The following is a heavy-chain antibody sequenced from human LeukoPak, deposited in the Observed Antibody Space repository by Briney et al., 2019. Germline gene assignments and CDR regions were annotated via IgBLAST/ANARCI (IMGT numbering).Heavy chain of an antibody. J-gene: IGHJ4*01. D-gene: IGHD6-19*01. CDR3: ARDRGSGFDY. Sequence: PSETLSLTCTVSGGSISSYYWSWIRQPPGKGLGWIGYIHYSGSTNYNPSLKSRVTISVDTSKKQFSLKVRSLTAADTAVYYCARDRGSGFDYWGQGTLVTVSS. CDR1: GGSISSYY. CDR2: IHYSGST. V-gene: IGHV4-59*01.